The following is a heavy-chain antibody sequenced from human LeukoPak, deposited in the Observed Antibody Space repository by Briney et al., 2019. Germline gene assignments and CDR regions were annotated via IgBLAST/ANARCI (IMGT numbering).Heavy chain of an antibody. CDR1: GFTFSSYA. CDR2: ISGRGDNT. J-gene: IGHJ4*02. Sequence: GGSLRLSCAASGFTFSSYAMSWVRQAPGKGLEWVSGISGRGDNTYYADSVKGRFTISRDNSKNTLYVQVNSLGTEDTAAYYCAKGSYYDSSGSFYFDYWGQGTLVTVSS. CDR3: AKGSYYDSSGSFYFDY. D-gene: IGHD3-22*01. V-gene: IGHV3-23*01.